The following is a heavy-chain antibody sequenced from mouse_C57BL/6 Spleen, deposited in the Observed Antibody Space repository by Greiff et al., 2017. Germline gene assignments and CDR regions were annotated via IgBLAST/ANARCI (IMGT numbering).Heavy chain of an antibody. V-gene: IGHV1-81*01. CDR3: ARGETDYAMDY. J-gene: IGHJ4*01. Sequence: VQVVESGAELARPGASVKLSCKASGYTFTSYGISWVKQRTGQGLEWIGEIYPRSGNTYYNEKFKGKATLTADKSSSTAYMELRSLTSEDSAVYFCARGETDYAMDYWGQGTSVTVSS. CDR1: GYTFTSYG. CDR2: IYPRSGNT.